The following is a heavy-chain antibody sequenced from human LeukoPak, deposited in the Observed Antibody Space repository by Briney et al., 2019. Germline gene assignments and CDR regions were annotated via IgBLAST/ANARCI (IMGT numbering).Heavy chain of an antibody. CDR2: ISSSGHTI. Sequence: GGSLRLSCAASDFTFSDSYMSWIRQAPGEGLDWLACISSSGHTIYYAESVRGRFTISRDNAKNSLYLQLNSLRPEDTAVYYCAQTGRNNYFDSWGQGTLVTVSS. J-gene: IGHJ5*01. V-gene: IGHV3-11*01. CDR3: AQTGRNNYFDS. CDR1: DFTFSDSY.